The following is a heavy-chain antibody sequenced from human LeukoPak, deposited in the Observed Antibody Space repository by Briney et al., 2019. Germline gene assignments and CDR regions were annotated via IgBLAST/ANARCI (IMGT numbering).Heavy chain of an antibody. J-gene: IGHJ2*01. CDR2: VYPSGST. V-gene: IGHV4-4*02. CDR3: ARFGGSSGYFDL. Sequence: PSGTLSLTCAVSGGSISSGNWWSWIRQPPGKGLQWIGEVYPSGSTNYNPSLKSRVTISVDKSKNQFSLKLSSVTAADTAVYYCARFGGSSGYFDLWGRGTLVTVSS. CDR1: GGSISSGNW. D-gene: IGHD2-15*01.